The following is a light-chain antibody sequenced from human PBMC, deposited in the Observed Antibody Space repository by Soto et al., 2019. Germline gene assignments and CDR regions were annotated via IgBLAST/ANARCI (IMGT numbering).Light chain of an antibody. J-gene: IGLJ2*01. V-gene: IGLV3-21*01. Sequence: SYELTQPPSVSVAPGETVRISCGGNNIGIKGIHWDQQKPGHAAVLVIYYITDLPPVIPERSSCSNSANMATVTIRRVAAGDEADYYYHEGDSMSAHVLFGGGTKVTVL. CDR3: HEGDSMSAHVL. CDR2: YIT. CDR1: NIGIKG.